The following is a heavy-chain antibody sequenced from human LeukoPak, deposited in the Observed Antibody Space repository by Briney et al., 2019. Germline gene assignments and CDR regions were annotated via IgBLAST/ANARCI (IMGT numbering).Heavy chain of an antibody. CDR2: LWYDGSNE. J-gene: IGHJ6*03. CDR1: GFTFRGYG. CDR3: AKGMTTGPRSVYHYMDV. Sequence: GGSLRLSCVASGFTFRGYGMHWVRQAPGKGLEWLSLLWYDGSNEYYADSVKGRFTISRDNSKNTLYLQMNSLGAEDTAVYYCAKGMTTGPRSVYHYMDVWGKGTTVTVSS. V-gene: IGHV3-33*06. D-gene: IGHD4-17*01.